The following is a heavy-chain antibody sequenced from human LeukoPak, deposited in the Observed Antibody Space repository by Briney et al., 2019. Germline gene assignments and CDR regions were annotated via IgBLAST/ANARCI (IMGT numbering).Heavy chain of an antibody. D-gene: IGHD4-17*01. Sequence: SETLSLTCAVYGGSFSGYYWSWIRQPPWKGLEWIGEINHSGSTNYNPSLKSRVTISVDTSKNQFSLKLSSVTAADTAVYYCARGEFDYGDYGQLMALDYWGQGTLVTVSS. V-gene: IGHV4-34*01. CDR2: INHSGST. CDR3: ARGEFDYGDYGQLMALDY. J-gene: IGHJ4*02. CDR1: GGSFSGYY.